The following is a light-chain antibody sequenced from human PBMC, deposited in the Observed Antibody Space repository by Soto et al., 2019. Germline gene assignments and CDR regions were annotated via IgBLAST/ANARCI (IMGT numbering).Light chain of an antibody. CDR2: GAS. CDR3: QQYDNWPPYT. CDR1: ESVDIN. J-gene: IGKJ1*01. V-gene: IGKV3-15*01. Sequence: IVLTHSPATLSVSPGERVTLSCRASESVDINLAWYQQKPGQAPRLVIYGASIRATGIPARFSGSGSGTEFTLTISSLQSEDFAVYFCQQYDNWPPYTFGQGTKVDIK.